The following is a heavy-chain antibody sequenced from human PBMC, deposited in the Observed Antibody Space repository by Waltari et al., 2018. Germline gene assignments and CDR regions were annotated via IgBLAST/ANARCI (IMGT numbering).Heavy chain of an antibody. Sequence: QVQLQQWGAGLLKPSETLSLTCAVYGGSFSGYYWSWIRQPPGKGLEWIGEINHSGSTNYNPSLKSRVTISVDTSKNQFSLKLSSVTAADTAVYHCARGVGTYSSSWYYYWGQGTLVTVSS. V-gene: IGHV4-34*01. CDR2: INHSGST. D-gene: IGHD6-13*01. CDR1: GGSFSGYY. CDR3: ARGVGTYSSSWYYY. J-gene: IGHJ4*02.